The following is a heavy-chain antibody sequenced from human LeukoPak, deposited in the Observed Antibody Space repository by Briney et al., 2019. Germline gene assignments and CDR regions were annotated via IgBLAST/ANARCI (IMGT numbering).Heavy chain of an antibody. D-gene: IGHD2-15*01. Sequence: GGSLRLSCAASGFTFDDYGMSWVRQAPGKGLEWVSGINWNGGSTGYADSVKGRFTISRDNAKNSLYLQMNSLRAEDTALYYCARDGADIVVVVAAEGHYYYMDVWGKGTTVTVSS. V-gene: IGHV3-20*04. CDR3: ARDGADIVVVVAAEGHYYYMDV. J-gene: IGHJ6*03. CDR1: GFTFDDYG. CDR2: INWNGGST.